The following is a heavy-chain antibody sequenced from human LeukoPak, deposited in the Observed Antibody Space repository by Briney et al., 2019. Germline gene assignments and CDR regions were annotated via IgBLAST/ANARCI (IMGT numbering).Heavy chain of an antibody. CDR3: ARTRTGAWDF. CDR1: GFTFSSYA. D-gene: IGHD7-27*01. V-gene: IGHV3-23*01. Sequence: GGSLRLSCAASGFTFSSYAMSWVRQAPGKGLEWVSTISVGGSTYYADSVQGRFIISRDNSNNTLYLHMNSLRAEDTAVYFCARTRTGAWDFWGQGTLVTVSS. CDR2: ISVGGST. J-gene: IGHJ4*02.